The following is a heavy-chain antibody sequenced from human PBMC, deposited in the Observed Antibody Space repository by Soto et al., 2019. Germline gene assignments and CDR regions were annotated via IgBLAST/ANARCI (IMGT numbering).Heavy chain of an antibody. CDR3: ARAYSGRLPRRADYYYAMDV. CDR2: LGAADDP. J-gene: IGHJ6*02. V-gene: IGHV3-13*05. Sequence: PGGSLRLSCAASGFTLSAYDMHWVRQAEGKGLEWVSALGAADDPYYLVSVKGRFTISRENAKNSLYLQMNNLRARDTAVYYCARAYSGRLPRRADYYYAMDVWGQGTTVTVSS. D-gene: IGHD2-15*01. CDR1: GFTLSAYD.